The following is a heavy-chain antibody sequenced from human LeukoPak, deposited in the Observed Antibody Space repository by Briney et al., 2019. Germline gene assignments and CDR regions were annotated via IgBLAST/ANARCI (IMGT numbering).Heavy chain of an antibody. V-gene: IGHV3-21*01. CDR1: GFTFGSYS. Sequence: PGGSLRLSCAASGFTFGSYSMNWVRQAPGKGLEWVSSISSSSSYIYYADSVKGRFTISRDNAKNSLYLQMNSLRAEDTAVYYCARGTPGIAAFFDYWGQGTLVTVSS. D-gene: IGHD6-13*01. J-gene: IGHJ4*02. CDR3: ARGTPGIAAFFDY. CDR2: ISSSSSYI.